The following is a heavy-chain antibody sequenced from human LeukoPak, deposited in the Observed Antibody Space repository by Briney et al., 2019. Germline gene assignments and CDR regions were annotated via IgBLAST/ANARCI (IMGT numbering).Heavy chain of an antibody. Sequence: SETLSLTCTVSGRSISSSSYYWGWIRQPPGKGLEWIGSIYYSGSTYYNPSLKSRVTLADDTSKNQFSLKRSSMTAADTAVYYWSATYEHCFDYWGQGSQATVS. CDR2: IYYSGST. V-gene: IGHV4-39*01. CDR1: GRSISSSSYY. CDR3: SATYEHCFDY. J-gene: IGHJ4*02. D-gene: IGHD2-8*01.